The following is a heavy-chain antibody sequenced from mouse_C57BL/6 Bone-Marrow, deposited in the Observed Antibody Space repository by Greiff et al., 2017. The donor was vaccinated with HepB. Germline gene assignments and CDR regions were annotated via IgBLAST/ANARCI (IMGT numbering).Heavy chain of an antibody. CDR2: IDPSDSYT. CDR1: GYTFTSYW. J-gene: IGHJ1*03. Sequence: QVQLQQPGAELVKPGASVKLSCKASGYTFTSYWMPWVKQRPGQGLEWIGEIDPSDSYTNYNQKFKGKATLTVDTSSSTAYMQLSSLTSEDSAVYYCATYYGSPWYFDVWGTGTTVTVSS. V-gene: IGHV1-50*01. CDR3: ATYYGSPWYFDV. D-gene: IGHD1-1*01.